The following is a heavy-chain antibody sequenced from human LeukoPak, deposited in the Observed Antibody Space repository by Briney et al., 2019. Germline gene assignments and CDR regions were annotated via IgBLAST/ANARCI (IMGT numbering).Heavy chain of an antibody. D-gene: IGHD6-19*01. Sequence: PGTSLRLSCVASGFTFRSYAMHWVRQAPGKGLEWVAVIWFDGSNEHYADSMKGRVTISRDNSKNTLYLQMYTLRAEGTAVYYCARDQYSSGWSHPGDYWGQGTLVTVSS. CDR3: ARDQYSSGWSHPGDY. CDR1: GFTFRSYA. J-gene: IGHJ4*02. V-gene: IGHV3-33*01. CDR2: IWFDGSNE.